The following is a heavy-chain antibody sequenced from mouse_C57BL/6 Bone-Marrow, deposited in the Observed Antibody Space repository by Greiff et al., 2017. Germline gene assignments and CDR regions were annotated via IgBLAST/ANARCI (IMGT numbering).Heavy chain of an antibody. CDR1: GFTFRDYG. Sequence: DVMLVVSGGGLVKPGGSLTPSCAASGFTFRDYGMHWVRQAPEKGLEWVAYISSGSSTLYYADTVKGRFTISIDNDKNTLFLQMTSLRSEDTAMYYCARRGFFTTSYARDSWGQGTSVSLFS. V-gene: IGHV5-17*01. D-gene: IGHD2-12*01. CDR3: ARRGFFTTSYARDS. CDR2: ISSGSSTL. J-gene: IGHJ4*01.